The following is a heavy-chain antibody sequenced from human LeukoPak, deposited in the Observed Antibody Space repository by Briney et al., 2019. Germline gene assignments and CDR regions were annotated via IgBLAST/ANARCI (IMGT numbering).Heavy chain of an antibody. J-gene: IGHJ3*02. V-gene: IGHV4-34*03. CDR1: GGSFSGYY. D-gene: IGHD3-10*01. CDR2: INHSGST. Sequence: KTSETLSLTCAVYGGSFSGYYWSWIRQPPGKGLEWIGEINHSGSTNYNPSLKSRVTISLDTSKNQFSLKVISVTAADTAAYYCTKSDGYGLIRICGRGTMVTVSS. CDR3: TKSDGYGLIRI.